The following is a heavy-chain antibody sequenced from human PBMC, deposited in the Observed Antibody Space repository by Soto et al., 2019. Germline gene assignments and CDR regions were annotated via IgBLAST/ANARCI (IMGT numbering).Heavy chain of an antibody. V-gene: IGHV1-3*01. Sequence: GASVKVSCKASGYTFTNYAMDWVRQAPGQRLEWMGWINAGNGNTKYSQKFQGRVTITRDTSASTAYMELSSLRSEDTAVYYCAREADFWSGYNDAFDIWGQGTRVTVSS. D-gene: IGHD3-3*01. J-gene: IGHJ3*02. CDR3: AREADFWSGYNDAFDI. CDR1: GYTFTNYA. CDR2: INAGNGNT.